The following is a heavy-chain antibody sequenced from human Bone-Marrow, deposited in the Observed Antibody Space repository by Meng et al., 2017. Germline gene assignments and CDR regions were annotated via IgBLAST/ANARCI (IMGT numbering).Heavy chain of an antibody. CDR1: GGSFSGYY. V-gene: IGHV4-34*01. J-gene: IGHJ4*02. CDR2: INHSGST. CDR3: ARPRSYYDSSGYYYYY. Sequence: SETLSLTCAVYGGSFSGYYWSWIRQPPGKGLEWIGEINHSGSTNYNPSLKSRVTISVDTSKKQFSLKLSSVTAADTAVYYCARPRSYYDSSGYYYYYWGQGTLVTVSS. D-gene: IGHD3-22*01.